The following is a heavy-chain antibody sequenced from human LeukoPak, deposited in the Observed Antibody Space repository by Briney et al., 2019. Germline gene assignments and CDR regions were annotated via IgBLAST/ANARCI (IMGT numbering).Heavy chain of an antibody. D-gene: IGHD6-13*01. Sequence: ASVKVSCKASGYTFTGYYMHWVRQAPGQGLEWMGWINPNSGGTNYAQKFQGRVTMTRDTSISTAYMELSRLRSDDTAVYYCASRRIAAAGTFDYWGQGTLVTVSS. CDR3: ASRRIAAAGTFDY. CDR1: GYTFTGYY. J-gene: IGHJ4*02. CDR2: INPNSGGT. V-gene: IGHV1-2*02.